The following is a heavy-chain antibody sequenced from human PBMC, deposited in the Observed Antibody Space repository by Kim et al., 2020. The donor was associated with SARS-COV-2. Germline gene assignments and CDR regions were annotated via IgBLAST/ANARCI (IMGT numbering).Heavy chain of an antibody. D-gene: IGHD3-22*01. CDR3: ARHEPDMIVDN. Sequence: SETLSLTCTVSGGSISSSSYYWGWIRQPPGKGLEWIGSIYYSGSTYYNPSLKSRVTISVDTSKNQFSLKLSSVTAADTAVYYCARHEPDMIVDNWGQGTLVTVSS. J-gene: IGHJ4*02. CDR2: IYYSGST. V-gene: IGHV4-39*01. CDR1: GGSISSSSYY.